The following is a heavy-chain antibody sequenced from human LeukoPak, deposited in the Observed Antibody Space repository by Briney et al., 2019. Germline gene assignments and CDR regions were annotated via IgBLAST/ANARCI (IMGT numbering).Heavy chain of an antibody. J-gene: IGHJ4*02. CDR1: GFTFSSYA. V-gene: IGHV3-23*01. D-gene: IGHD3-10*01. Sequence: QPGGSLRLSCAVSGFTFSSYAMSWVRQAPGKGLEWVSAISGSGGSTYYADSVKGRFTISRDNSKNTLYLQMNSLRAEDTAVYYCAKDRGVAGAFDYWGQGTLVTVSS. CDR3: AKDRGVAGAFDY. CDR2: ISGSGGST.